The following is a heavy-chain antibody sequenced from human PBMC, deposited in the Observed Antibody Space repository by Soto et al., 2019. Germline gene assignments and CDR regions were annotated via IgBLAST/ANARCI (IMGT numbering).Heavy chain of an antibody. Sequence: QVQLVQSGAEVKKPGSSVKVSCKASGGTFSSYTISWVRQAPGQGLEWMGRIIPILGIANYAQKFQRRVTITADKPTRTAHMEPSSLRYEDTALYYCARGGYTWNDVDDYYYGMDVWGQGTTVTVSS. CDR2: IIPILGIA. J-gene: IGHJ6*02. CDR3: ARGGYTWNDVDDYYYGMDV. CDR1: GGTFSSYT. V-gene: IGHV1-69*02. D-gene: IGHD1-1*01.